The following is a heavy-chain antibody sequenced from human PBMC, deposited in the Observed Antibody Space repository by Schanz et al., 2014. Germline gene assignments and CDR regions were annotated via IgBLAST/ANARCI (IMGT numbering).Heavy chain of an antibody. D-gene: IGHD1-1*01. V-gene: IGHV3-7*01. J-gene: IGHJ4*02. CDR3: ARDGAELYYFDD. Sequence: VQLLQSGGALVQPGGSLRLSCAASGFIFSNSWMSWVRQAPGKGLEWVANIKQDGSEKYYVDSVKGRFTISRDNAKNSLYLQMNGLRAEDTAVFYCARDGAELYYFDDWGQGTLVTVSS. CDR2: IKQDGSEK. CDR1: GFIFSNSW.